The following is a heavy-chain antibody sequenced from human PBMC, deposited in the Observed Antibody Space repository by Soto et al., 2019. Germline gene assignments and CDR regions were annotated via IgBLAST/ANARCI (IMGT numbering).Heavy chain of an antibody. CDR1: GYTYTSYG. V-gene: IGHV1-18*01. CDR3: ARDLQWELPRTSPNFDY. J-gene: IGHJ4*02. D-gene: IGHD1-26*01. CDR2: ISAYNGNT. Sequence: GASVKLSCKDSGYTYTSYGISWVRQAPRQGLEWMGRISAYNGNTNYAQKLQGRVTMTTDTSTSTAYMELRSLRSDDTAVYYCARDLQWELPRTSPNFDYWGQGTLVTVSS.